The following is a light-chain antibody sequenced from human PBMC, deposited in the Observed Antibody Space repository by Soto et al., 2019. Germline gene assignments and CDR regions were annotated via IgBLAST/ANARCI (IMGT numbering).Light chain of an antibody. J-gene: IGKJ5*01. Sequence: EIVLTQSPGTLSLSPGEIVTLSFSASQSISSNYLAWYQQKPGQAPRLLIYGASSRATGIPDRFSGSGSGTEFSLTISRLEPEDFAVYYCQQRSNWPSITFGQGTRLEIK. V-gene: IGKV3D-20*02. CDR3: QQRSNWPSIT. CDR1: QSISSNY. CDR2: GAS.